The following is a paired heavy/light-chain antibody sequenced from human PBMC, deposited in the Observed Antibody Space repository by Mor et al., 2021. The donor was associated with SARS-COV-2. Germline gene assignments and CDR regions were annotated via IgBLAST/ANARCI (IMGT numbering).Heavy chain of an antibody. V-gene: IGHV3-74*01. J-gene: IGHJ4*02. CDR2: INSDGSTT. CDR3: ARDPSEWELPIDH. CDR1: GFTFNSHW. D-gene: IGHD1-26*01. Sequence: EVQLVESGGGLVQPGGSLRLSCAASGFTFNSHWMHWVRQAPGKGLVWVSRINSDGSTTNYADSVKGRFTVSRDNAMDTLFLQMNSLRAEDTAVYYCARDPSEWELPIDHWGLGTLVTVSS.
Light chain of an antibody. V-gene: IGKV4-1*01. CDR3: QQYYYNPPT. J-gene: IGKJ2*01. CDR2: WAS. CDR1: QSVLYRSNNKNY. Sequence: DIVMTQSPDSLAVSLGERATINCKSSQSVLYRSNNKNYLAWYQQRPGQPPKLLIYWASTRESGVPDRFSGSGSGTDFTLTISSLQAEDVAVYYCQQYYYNPPTFGQGTMLEIK.